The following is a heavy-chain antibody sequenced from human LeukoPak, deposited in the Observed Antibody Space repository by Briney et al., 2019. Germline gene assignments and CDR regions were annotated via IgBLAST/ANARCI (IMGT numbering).Heavy chain of an antibody. Sequence: PGGSLRLSCAASGFTFSNFAMGWVRQAPGKGLGWVSTIRSGSATTYYAASVKGRFTISRDNSKNTLYLQMNSLRAGDTAVYYCAKGGTGTTDWFDPWGQGTLVTVSS. V-gene: IGHV3-23*01. D-gene: IGHD1-7*01. CDR2: IRSGSATT. CDR1: GFTFSNFA. J-gene: IGHJ5*02. CDR3: AKGGTGTTDWFDP.